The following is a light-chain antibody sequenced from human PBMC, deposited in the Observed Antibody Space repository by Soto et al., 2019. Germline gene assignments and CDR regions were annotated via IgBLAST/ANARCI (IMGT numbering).Light chain of an antibody. CDR2: SNN. Sequence: QSVLTQPPSASGTPGQRVTISGSGSSSNIGSNTVNWYQQLPGTAPKLLIYSNNQRPSGVPDRFSGSKSGTSASLAISGLQSEDEADYYCAACDDSMNGVVFGGGTKLTVL. V-gene: IGLV1-44*01. CDR3: AACDDSMNGVV. J-gene: IGLJ2*01. CDR1: SSNIGSNT.